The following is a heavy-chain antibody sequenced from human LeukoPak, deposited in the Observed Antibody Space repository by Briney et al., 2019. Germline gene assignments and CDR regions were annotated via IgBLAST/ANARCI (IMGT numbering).Heavy chain of an antibody. CDR2: ISSSSSYT. V-gene: IGHV3-11*06. CDR3: AREIVGAIDY. D-gene: IGHD1-26*01. J-gene: IGHJ4*02. Sequence: GGSLRLSCAASGFTFSDYYMSWIRQAPGKGLEWVSYISSSSSYTNYADSVKGRFTISRDNAKNSLYLQMISLRAEDTAVYYCAREIVGAIDYWGQGTLVTVSS. CDR1: GFTFSDYY.